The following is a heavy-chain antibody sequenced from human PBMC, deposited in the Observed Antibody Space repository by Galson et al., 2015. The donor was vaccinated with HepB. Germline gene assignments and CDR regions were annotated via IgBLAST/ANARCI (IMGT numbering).Heavy chain of an antibody. J-gene: IGHJ4*02. CDR1: GFTFSSYG. Sequence: SLRLSCAASGFTFSSYGMHWVRQAPGKGLEWVAVIWYDGSNKYYADSVKGRFTISRDNSKNTLYLQMNSLRAEDTAVYYCARDLRRGSSWFLFDYWGQGTLVTVSS. CDR3: ARDLRRGSSWFLFDY. V-gene: IGHV3-33*01. D-gene: IGHD6-13*01. CDR2: IWYDGSNK.